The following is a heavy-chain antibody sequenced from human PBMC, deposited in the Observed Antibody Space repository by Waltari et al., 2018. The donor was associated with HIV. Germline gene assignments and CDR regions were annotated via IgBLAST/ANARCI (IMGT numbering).Heavy chain of an antibody. V-gene: IGHV3-21*01. CDR1: GFNFRNYN. CDR3: ATDLLDF. CDR2: ISSTSSHI. Sequence: DVQLVESGEGLVKPGGSLGLPCTPSGFNFRNYNMNWVRQAPGKGLEWVSSISSTSSHIFYANSVRGRFTISRDNSKNSLYLQMKSLTADDTAVYYCATDLLDFWGQGTLVIVSS. J-gene: IGHJ4*02.